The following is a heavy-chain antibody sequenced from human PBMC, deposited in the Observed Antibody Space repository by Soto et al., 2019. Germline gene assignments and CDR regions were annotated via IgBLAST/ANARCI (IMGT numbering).Heavy chain of an antibody. CDR1: GGTFSSYA. CDR3: ASWGYIAAAGTRGFDP. Sequence: QVQLVQSGAEVKKPGSSVKVSCKASGGTFSSYAISWVRQAPGQGLEWMGGIIPIFGTANYAQKFQGRVTITADESTSTAYMELSRLRSEDTAVYYCASWGYIAAAGTRGFDPWGQGTLVTVSS. CDR2: IIPIFGTA. J-gene: IGHJ5*02. D-gene: IGHD6-13*01. V-gene: IGHV1-69*01.